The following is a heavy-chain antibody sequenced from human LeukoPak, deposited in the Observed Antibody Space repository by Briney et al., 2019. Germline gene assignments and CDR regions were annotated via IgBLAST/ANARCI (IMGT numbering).Heavy chain of an antibody. Sequence: GASVKVSCKASGYTFTSYGISWVRQAPGQGLEWMGWISAYNGNTNYAQKLQGRVTMTTDTSTSTAYMELRSLRSDDTAVYYCARVRGLILSSAFDIWGQGTMVTVSS. J-gene: IGHJ3*02. CDR2: ISAYNGNT. D-gene: IGHD2-8*02. CDR3: ARVRGLILSSAFDI. CDR1: GYTFTSYG. V-gene: IGHV1-18*01.